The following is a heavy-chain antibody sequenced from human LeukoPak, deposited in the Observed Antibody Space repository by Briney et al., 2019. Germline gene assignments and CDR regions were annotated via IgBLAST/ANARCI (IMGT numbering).Heavy chain of an antibody. CDR3: ARADCSSTSCFPNYYYYGMDV. CDR1: GFTFSSYE. J-gene: IGHJ6*04. Sequence: QSGGSLRLSCSASGFTFSSYEMNWVRQAPGKGLELVSYISSSGSTIYYADSVKGRFTISRDNAKNSLYLQMNSLRAEDTAVYYCARADCSSTSCFPNYYYYGMDVWGKGTTVTVSS. CDR2: ISSSGSTI. V-gene: IGHV3-48*03. D-gene: IGHD2-2*01.